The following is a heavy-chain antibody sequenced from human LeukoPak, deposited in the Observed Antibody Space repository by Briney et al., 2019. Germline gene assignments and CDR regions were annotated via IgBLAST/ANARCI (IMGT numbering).Heavy chain of an antibody. D-gene: IGHD6-13*01. V-gene: IGHV3-48*04. CDR2: ISSSSFKI. CDR1: EFTFVRYA. Sequence: GGSLRLSCAASEFTFVRYAMNWVRQAPGKGLEWVSYISSSSFKIGYADSVKGRFAISRDNSKNSLYLQMDSLRVEDTAVYYCVRDPSYGSSWYYYMDVWGKGTTVTVSS. J-gene: IGHJ6*03. CDR3: VRDPSYGSSWYYYMDV.